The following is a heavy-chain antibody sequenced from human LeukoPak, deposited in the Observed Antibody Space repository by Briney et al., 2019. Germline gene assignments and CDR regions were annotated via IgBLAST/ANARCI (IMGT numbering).Heavy chain of an antibody. CDR1: GGSISSGSYY. V-gene: IGHV4-39*02. Sequence: SETLSLTCTVSGGSISSGSYYWDWIRQPPGKGLEWIGSLYYSGTTYYNPSLKSRVIISVDTSKNQVSLRLSSVTAADTAVYYCARDRTTVTPKATYYYGMDVWGQGTTVTVSS. D-gene: IGHD4-11*01. CDR2: LYYSGTT. J-gene: IGHJ6*02. CDR3: ARDRTTVTPKATYYYGMDV.